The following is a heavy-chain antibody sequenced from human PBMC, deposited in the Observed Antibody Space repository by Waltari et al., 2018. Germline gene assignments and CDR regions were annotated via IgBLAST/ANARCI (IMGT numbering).Heavy chain of an antibody. CDR3: ARTPDYGDYGIDY. Sequence: QLHLQESGPGLVKPSETLSPTCTVSGGSISSSSYYWGWTRQPPGKGLEWIGSIYYSGSTYYNPSLKSRVTISVDTSKNQFSLKRSSVTAADTAVYYCARTPDYGDYGIDYWGQGTLVTVSS. J-gene: IGHJ4*02. D-gene: IGHD4-17*01. V-gene: IGHV4-39*07. CDR1: GGSISSSSYY. CDR2: IYYSGST.